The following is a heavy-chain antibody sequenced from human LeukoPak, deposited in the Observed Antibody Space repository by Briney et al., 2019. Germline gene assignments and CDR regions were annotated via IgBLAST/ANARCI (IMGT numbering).Heavy chain of an antibody. CDR1: GFTFSSYA. D-gene: IGHD4-23*01. CDR2: ISYDGSNK. V-gene: IGHV3-30-3*01. CDR3: ARDNLMTTVVSALDY. J-gene: IGHJ4*02. Sequence: GGSLRLSCAASGFTFSSYAMHWVRQAPGKGLEWVAVISYDGSNKYYADSVKGRFTISRDNSKNTLYLQMNSLRAEDTAVYYCARDNLMTTVVSALDYWGQGTLVTVSS.